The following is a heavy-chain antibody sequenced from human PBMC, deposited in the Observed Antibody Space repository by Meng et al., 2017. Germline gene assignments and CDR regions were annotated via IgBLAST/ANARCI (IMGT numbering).Heavy chain of an antibody. CDR3: ARDRWGHWYSDL. D-gene: IGHD7-27*01. CDR2: ISSSSSYI. J-gene: IGHJ2*01. Sequence: QLCDTAGGPFTPERSPGPSCAASGFTFSSYSMNWVRPAPGKGLEWVSSISSSSSYIYYADSVKGRFTISRDNAKNSLYLQINILRAEDTALYYCARDRWGHWYSDLWGRGTLVTVSS. CDR1: GFTFSSYS. V-gene: IGHV3-21*01.